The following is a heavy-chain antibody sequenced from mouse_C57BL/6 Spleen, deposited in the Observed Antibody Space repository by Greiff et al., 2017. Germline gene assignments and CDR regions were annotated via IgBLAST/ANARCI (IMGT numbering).Heavy chain of an antibody. Sequence: VQLKQSGTVLARPGASVKMSCKTSGYTFTSYWMHWVKQRPGQGLEWIGAIYPGNSDTSYNQKFKGKAKLTAVTSASTAYMELSSLTNEDSAVYYCTRSYDYDRYYAMDYWGQGTSVTVSS. CDR3: TRSYDYDRYYAMDY. J-gene: IGHJ4*01. CDR1: GYTFTSYW. V-gene: IGHV1-5*01. D-gene: IGHD2-4*01. CDR2: IYPGNSDT.